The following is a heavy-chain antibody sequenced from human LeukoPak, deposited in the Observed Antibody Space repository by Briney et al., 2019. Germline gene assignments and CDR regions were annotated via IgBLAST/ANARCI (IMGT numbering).Heavy chain of an antibody. CDR2: INLSGST. V-gene: IGHV4-34*01. J-gene: IGHJ4*02. Sequence: PSETLSLTCAVYGGSFSGYYWSWIRQPPGKGLEWIGEINLSGSTNYNPSLKSRVTISVDTSKNQFSLKLSSVTAADTAVYYCARYQDSSGYYLFDYWGQGTLVTVSS. D-gene: IGHD3-22*01. CDR3: ARYQDSSGYYLFDY. CDR1: GGSFSGYY.